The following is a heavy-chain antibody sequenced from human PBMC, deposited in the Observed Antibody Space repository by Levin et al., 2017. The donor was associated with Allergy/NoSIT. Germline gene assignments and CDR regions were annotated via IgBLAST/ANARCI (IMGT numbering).Heavy chain of an antibody. D-gene: IGHD3-22*01. CDR3: ARGSQENKTEGLTYYYDSSGYYPFDY. V-gene: IGHV3-30*04. CDR2: ISYDGSNK. J-gene: IGHJ4*02. CDR1: GFTFSSYA. Sequence: GGSLRLSCAASGFTFSSYAMHWVRQAPGKGLEWVAVISYDGSNKYYADSVKGRFTISRDNSKNTLYLQMNSLRAEDTAVYYCARGSQENKTEGLTYYYDSSGYYPFDYWGQGTLVTVSS.